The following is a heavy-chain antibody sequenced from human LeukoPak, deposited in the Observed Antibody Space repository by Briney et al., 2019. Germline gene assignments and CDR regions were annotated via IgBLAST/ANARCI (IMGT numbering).Heavy chain of an antibody. CDR1: GGTFSSYA. D-gene: IGHD2-21*02. CDR3: ARACGGDCYSHYYYYGMDV. V-gene: IGHV1-69*13. Sequence: SVKVSCKASGGTFSSYAISWVRQAPGQGLEWMGGIIPIFGTANYAQKFQGRVTITADESTSTVYMELSSLRSEDTAVYYCARACGGDCYSHYYYYGMDVWGQGTTVTVSS. CDR2: IIPIFGTA. J-gene: IGHJ6*02.